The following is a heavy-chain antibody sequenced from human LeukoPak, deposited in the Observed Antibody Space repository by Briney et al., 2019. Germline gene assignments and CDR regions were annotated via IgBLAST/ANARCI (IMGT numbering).Heavy chain of an antibody. D-gene: IGHD6-25*01. J-gene: IGHJ4*02. V-gene: IGHV4-39*07. Sequence: PSETLSLTCTVSGGSISSSSYYWSWIRQPPGKGLEWIGEINHSGSTNYNPSLKSRVTVSVDTSKNQFSLKLTSVTAADTAAYYCARARGTEAIDYWGQGTLVTVSS. CDR1: GGSISSSSYY. CDR2: INHSGST. CDR3: ARARGTEAIDY.